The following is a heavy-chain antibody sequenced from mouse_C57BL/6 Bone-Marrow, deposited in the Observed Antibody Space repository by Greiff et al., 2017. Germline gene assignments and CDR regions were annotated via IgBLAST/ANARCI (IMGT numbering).Heavy chain of an antibody. CDR3: AREFITTVVANWYFDV. D-gene: IGHD1-1*01. V-gene: IGHV1-81*01. CDR2: IYPRSGNT. CDR1: GYTFTSYG. J-gene: IGHJ1*03. Sequence: QVQLQHSGAELARPGASVKLSCKASGYTFTSYGISWVKQRTGQGLEWIGEIYPRSGNTYYNEKFKGKATLTADKSSSTAYMELRSLTSEDSAVYFCAREFITTVVANWYFDVWGTGTTVTVSS.